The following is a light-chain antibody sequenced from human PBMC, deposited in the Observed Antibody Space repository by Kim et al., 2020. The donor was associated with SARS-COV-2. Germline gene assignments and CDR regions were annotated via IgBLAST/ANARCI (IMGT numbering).Light chain of an antibody. CDR1: SGHSSYA. CDR3: QTWGTGIRV. CDR2: LKSDGTH. J-gene: IGLJ3*02. V-gene: IGLV4-69*01. Sequence: ASVKLTCPLSSGHSSYAIAWHQQQPEKGPRYVMKLKSDGTHSKGDGIPDRFSGSSSGAERYLTISSLQSEDEADYYCQTWGTGIRVFGGGTQLTVL.